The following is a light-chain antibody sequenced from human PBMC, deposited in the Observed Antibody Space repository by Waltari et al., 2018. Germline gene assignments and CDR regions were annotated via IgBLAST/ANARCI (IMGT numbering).Light chain of an antibody. CDR2: SNS. CDR1: DSNFGTGYD. CDR3: QAYDKSLSSVV. J-gene: IGLJ2*01. V-gene: IGLV1-40*01. Sequence: QSVLTQPPSVSGAPGQRVTLSCTGTDSNFGTGYDVHWYQQFPGTAPKLLIYSNSNRPSGVPDRFSGPRSGTSASLTITGLQAEDEADYYCQAYDKSLSSVVFGGGTKVTVL.